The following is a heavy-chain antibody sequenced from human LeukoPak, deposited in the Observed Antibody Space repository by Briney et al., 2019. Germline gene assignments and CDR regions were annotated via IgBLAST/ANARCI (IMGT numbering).Heavy chain of an antibody. CDR3: AREGRYSASSYKYDFVAV. J-gene: IGHJ6*04. D-gene: IGHD2/OR15-2a*01. V-gene: IGHV4-34*01. CDR1: GGSISRYY. CDR2: INHSGST. Sequence: SETLSLTCTVSGGSISRYYWSWIRHPPGKGLEWIGEINHSGSTNYNPSLKSRVTISVDTSKNQFSLKLSSVTAADTAVYYCAREGRYSASSYKYDFVAVWGKGTTATVSA.